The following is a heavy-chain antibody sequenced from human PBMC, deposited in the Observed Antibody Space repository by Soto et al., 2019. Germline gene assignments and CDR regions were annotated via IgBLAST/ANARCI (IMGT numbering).Heavy chain of an antibody. V-gene: IGHV3-13*01. D-gene: IGHD4-4*01. CDR2: IGTAGDT. CDR3: ARGGVGYSKVPVPYGMDV. CDR1: GFTFSSYT. Sequence: PGGSLTLSCAASGFTFSSYTMSWVRQATGKGLEWVSAIGTAGDTYYPGSVKGRFTISRENAKNSLYLQMNSLRAGDTAVYYCARGGVGYSKVPVPYGMDVWGQGTTVTVSS. J-gene: IGHJ6*02.